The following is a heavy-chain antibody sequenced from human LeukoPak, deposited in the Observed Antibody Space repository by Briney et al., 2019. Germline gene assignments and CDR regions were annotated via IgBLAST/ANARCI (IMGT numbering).Heavy chain of an antibody. V-gene: IGHV1-8*01. Sequence: ASVKVACKASGYTFTSYDINWVRQATGQGLEWMGWMNPSSGNTGYAQTFQGRVTMTRNTSISTAYLEMSSLRSEDTAVYYCATSPQQLALKNWFDPWGQGTLVTVSS. CDR3: ATSPQQLALKNWFDP. D-gene: IGHD6-6*01. CDR1: GYTFTSYD. CDR2: MNPSSGNT. J-gene: IGHJ5*02.